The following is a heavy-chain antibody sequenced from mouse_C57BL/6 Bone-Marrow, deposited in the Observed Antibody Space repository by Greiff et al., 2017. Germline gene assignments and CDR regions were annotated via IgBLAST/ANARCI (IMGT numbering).Heavy chain of an antibody. CDR3: ARRGCVDY. CDR2: INPGSGGT. CDR1: GYAFTNYL. Sequence: QVQLQQSGAELVRPGTSVKVSCKASGYAFTNYLIEWVKQRPGQGLEWIGVINPGSGGTHYNEKFKGKATLTADKSSSTAYMQLSGLTSEDSAVYLCARRGCVDYWGQGTSDTDTS. V-gene: IGHV1-54*01. J-gene: IGHJ4*01.